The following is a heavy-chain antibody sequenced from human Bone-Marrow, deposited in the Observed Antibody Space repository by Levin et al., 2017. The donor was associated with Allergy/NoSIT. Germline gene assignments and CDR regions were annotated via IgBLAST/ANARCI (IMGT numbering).Heavy chain of an antibody. CDR1: GGSISSSSYY. D-gene: IGHD6-13*01. V-gene: IGHV4-39*01. CDR3: ARHLPPPKFGQLVFGEGDAFDI. J-gene: IGHJ3*02. Sequence: SETLSLTCTVSGGSISSSSYYWGWIRQPPGKGLEWIGSIYYSGSTYYNPSLKSRVTISVDTSKNQFSLKLSSVTAADTAVYYCARHLPPPKFGQLVFGEGDAFDIWGQGTMVTVSS. CDR2: IYYSGST.